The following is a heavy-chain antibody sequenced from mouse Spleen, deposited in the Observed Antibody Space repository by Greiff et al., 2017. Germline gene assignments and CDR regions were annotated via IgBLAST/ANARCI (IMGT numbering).Heavy chain of an antibody. Sequence: EVKLVESGGGLVKPGGSLKLSCAASGFTFSDYGMHWVRQAPEKGLEWVAYISSGSSTIYYADTVKGRFTISRDNVKNTLFLQMTSLRSEDTAMYYCARGRYDGYFYAMDYWGQGTSVTVSS. V-gene: IGHV5-17*01. D-gene: IGHD2-3*01. J-gene: IGHJ4*01. CDR1: GFTFSDYG. CDR3: ARGRYDGYFYAMDY. CDR2: ISSGSSTI.